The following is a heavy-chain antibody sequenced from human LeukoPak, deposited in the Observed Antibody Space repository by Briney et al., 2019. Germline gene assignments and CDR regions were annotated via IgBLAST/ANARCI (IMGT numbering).Heavy chain of an antibody. D-gene: IGHD4-11*01. V-gene: IGHV6-1*01. CDR1: GDSVSRNTAG. J-gene: IGHJ4*02. Sequence: SQTLSLTCAISGDSVSRNTAGWSWIRQSPSRGLEWLGRTYYRSKWYSYFAPSVRNRITINPDTSKNQFSLQLNSVTPEDTAVYYCARDTTTILLFDYWGQGTLVTVSS. CDR2: TYYRSKWYS. CDR3: ARDTTTILLFDY.